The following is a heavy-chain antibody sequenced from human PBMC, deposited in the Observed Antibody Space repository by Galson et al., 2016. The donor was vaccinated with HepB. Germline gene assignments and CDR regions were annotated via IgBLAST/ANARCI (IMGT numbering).Heavy chain of an antibody. D-gene: IGHD4-17*01. CDR2: TYYRSKWYN. J-gene: IGHJ4*02. Sequence: CAISGDSVSSNSAAWHWIRQSPSRGLEWLGRTYYRSKWYNDYTVSVKGRITINPDTSKNQFSLQLNSVTPEDTAVYYCARQYGTYFAYWGRETLVTVSS. V-gene: IGHV6-1*01. CDR1: GDSVSSNSAA. CDR3: ARQYGTYFAY.